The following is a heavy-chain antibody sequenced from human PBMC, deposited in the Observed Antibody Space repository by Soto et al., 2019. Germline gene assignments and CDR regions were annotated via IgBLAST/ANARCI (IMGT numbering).Heavy chain of an antibody. CDR1: GFTFSSYW. V-gene: IGHV3-7*03. J-gene: IGHJ4*02. D-gene: IGHD2-15*01. CDR2: IKQDGSEK. CDR3: ARNPQVYCSGGSCPFDY. Sequence: GGSLRLSCAASGFTFSSYWMSWVRQAPGKGLEWVANIKQDGSEKYYVDSVKGRFTISRDNAKNSLYLQMNSLRAEDTAVYYCARNPQVYCSGGSCPFDYWGPGTLVSVSS.